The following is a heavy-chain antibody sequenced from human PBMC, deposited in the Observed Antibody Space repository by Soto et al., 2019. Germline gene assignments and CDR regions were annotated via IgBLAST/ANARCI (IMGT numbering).Heavy chain of an antibody. CDR1: GYSFTSYW. V-gene: IGHV5-51*01. CDR3: ARGINYDILTGYQNWFDP. Sequence: GESLKISCKGSGYSFTSYWIGWVRQMPGKGLEWMGIIYPGDSDTRYSPSFQGQVTISADKSISTAYLQWSSLKASDTAMYYCARGINYDILTGYQNWFDPWGQGTLVTVSS. J-gene: IGHJ5*02. CDR2: IYPGDSDT. D-gene: IGHD3-9*01.